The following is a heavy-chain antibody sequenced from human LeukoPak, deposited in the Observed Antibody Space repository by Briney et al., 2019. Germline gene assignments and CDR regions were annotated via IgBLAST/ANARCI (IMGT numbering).Heavy chain of an antibody. CDR3: ARKLYDFWSAPGDY. CDR1: GFTFSSYS. CDR2: ISRSSSYI. Sequence: GGSLRLSCAASGFTFSSYSMKWVRQAPGKGLEWVSSISRSSSYIYYADSVKGRFTISRDNAKNSLYLQMNSLRAEDTAVYYCARKLYDFWSAPGDYWGQGTLVTVSS. D-gene: IGHD3-3*01. V-gene: IGHV3-21*01. J-gene: IGHJ4*02.